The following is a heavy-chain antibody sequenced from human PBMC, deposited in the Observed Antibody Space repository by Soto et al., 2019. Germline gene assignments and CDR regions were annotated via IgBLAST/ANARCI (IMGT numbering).Heavy chain of an antibody. V-gene: IGHV2-5*02. CDR1: GFSLSTSGVG. D-gene: IGHD3-10*01. J-gene: IGHJ4*02. CDR3: AHLRNELLWFGELNYFDY. Sequence: SGPTLVKPTPTLTLTCTFSGFSLSTSGVGVGWIRQPPGKALEWLALIYWDDDKRYSPSLKSRLTITKDTSKNQVVLTMTNMDPVDTATYYCAHLRNELLWFGELNYFDYWSQGTLVTVSS. CDR2: IYWDDDK.